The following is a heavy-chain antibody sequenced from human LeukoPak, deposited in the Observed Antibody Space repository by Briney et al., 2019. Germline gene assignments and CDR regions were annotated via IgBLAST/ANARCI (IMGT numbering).Heavy chain of an antibody. Sequence: SETLSLTCTVSGGSISSYYWSWIRQPPGKGLEWIGYIYYSGSTNYNPSLKSRVTISVDTSKNQFSLKLSSVTAADTAVYYCARDIRPVVVPAARPQRPWFDPWGQGTLVTVSS. CDR2: IYYSGST. J-gene: IGHJ5*02. V-gene: IGHV4-59*01. D-gene: IGHD2-2*01. CDR1: GGSISSYY. CDR3: ARDIRPVVVPAARPQRPWFDP.